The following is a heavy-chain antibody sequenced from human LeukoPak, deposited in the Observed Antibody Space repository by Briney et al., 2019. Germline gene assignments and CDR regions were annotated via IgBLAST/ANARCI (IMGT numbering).Heavy chain of an antibody. Sequence: GGSLRLSCAASGFTFSSYAMSWVRQAPGKGLEWVSAISAGSGSTYYADSVKGRFTISRDSSKNTLYLQMNSLRAEDTAVYYCAKDQRKYCSRSSCYVFDIWGQGTVVTVSS. J-gene: IGHJ3*02. CDR3: AKDQRKYCSRSSCYVFDI. CDR1: GFTFSSYA. D-gene: IGHD2-2*01. V-gene: IGHV3-23*01. CDR2: ISAGSGST.